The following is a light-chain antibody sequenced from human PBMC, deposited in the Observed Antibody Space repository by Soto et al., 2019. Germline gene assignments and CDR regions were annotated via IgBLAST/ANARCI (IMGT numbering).Light chain of an antibody. Sequence: EFVLTQSPGTLSLSPVERATLSCRASQSVSSSYLAWYQQKPGQAPRILIYGASTRATGIPDRFSGSGSGTDFTLTISRLEPEDFAVYYCQQYRSSPPLTFGGGTKVEIK. CDR1: QSVSSSY. V-gene: IGKV3-20*01. J-gene: IGKJ4*01. CDR3: QQYRSSPPLT. CDR2: GAS.